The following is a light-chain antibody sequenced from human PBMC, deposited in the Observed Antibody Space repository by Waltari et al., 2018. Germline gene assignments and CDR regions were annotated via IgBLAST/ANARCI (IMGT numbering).Light chain of an antibody. CDR3: QQFNSYPQT. Sequence: AIQLTQSPSSLSASVGDRVTITCRASQGISSALAWYQQKPGKAPKLLIYDASSLESGVPSRFSVSGSGTDFTLTISSLQPEDFATYYCQQFNSYPQTFGQGTRLEIK. J-gene: IGKJ5*01. CDR2: DAS. CDR1: QGISSA. V-gene: IGKV1-13*02.